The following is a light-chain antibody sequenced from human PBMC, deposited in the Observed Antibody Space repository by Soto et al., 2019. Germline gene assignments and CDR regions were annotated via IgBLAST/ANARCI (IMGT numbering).Light chain of an antibody. V-gene: IGKV1-5*03. CDR3: QQYSSNSRT. Sequence: DIQMTQSPSTLAAAVGHRVTITCRASQSLISWLAWYQQKPGKAPKLLIYKASRLESGVPSRFSGSGSGTEFPLTIRSLQPDDFATYYCQQYSSNSRTFGQGTKVEIK. CDR1: QSLISW. CDR2: KAS. J-gene: IGKJ1*01.